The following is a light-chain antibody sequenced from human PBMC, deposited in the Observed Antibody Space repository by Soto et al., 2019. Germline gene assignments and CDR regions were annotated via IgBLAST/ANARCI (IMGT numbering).Light chain of an antibody. CDR1: SSDVGGYNY. J-gene: IGLJ1*01. Sequence: QSVLTQPASVSGSPGQSITIFCTGTSSDVGGYNYVSWYQQHPGSAPKLMIYDVSSRPSGVSNRFSGSKSGNTASPTISGLQAEDEADYYCSSYTSSFKLAVFGSGTKLTVL. V-gene: IGLV2-14*03. CDR2: DVS. CDR3: SSYTSSFKLAV.